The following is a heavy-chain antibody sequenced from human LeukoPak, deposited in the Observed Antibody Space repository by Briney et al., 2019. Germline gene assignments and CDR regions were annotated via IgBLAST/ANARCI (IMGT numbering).Heavy chain of an antibody. CDR3: AKDPGVVPAHYFDY. CDR1: GFTFSSYA. CDR2: TGSTGVST. D-gene: IGHD2-2*01. J-gene: IGHJ4*02. V-gene: IGHV3-23*01. Sequence: GGSLRLSCAASGFTFSSYAMNWVRQAPGKGLEWVSATGSTGVSTFYADSVKGRFIVSRDNSKNTLSLQMNSLRAEDTAVYYCAKDPGVVPAHYFDYWGQGILVTVSS.